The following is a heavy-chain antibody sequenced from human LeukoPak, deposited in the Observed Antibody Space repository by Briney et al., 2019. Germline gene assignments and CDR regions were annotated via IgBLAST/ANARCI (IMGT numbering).Heavy chain of an antibody. Sequence: GESLKISCKGFGYSFTTYWIAWVRQMPGKGLEWMGIIYPDDSDTRYSPSFQGQVTISADKSISTAYLQWSSPKASDTAMYYCARRADLTSMDVWGKGTTVIVSS. CDR1: GYSFTTYW. J-gene: IGHJ6*03. D-gene: IGHD3-9*01. V-gene: IGHV5-51*01. CDR3: ARRADLTSMDV. CDR2: IYPDDSDT.